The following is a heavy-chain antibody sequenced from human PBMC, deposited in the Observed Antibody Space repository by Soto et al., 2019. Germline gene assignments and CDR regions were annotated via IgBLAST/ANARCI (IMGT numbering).Heavy chain of an antibody. V-gene: IGHV3-7*01. CDR2: IKEDGSEK. Sequence: EVQLVESGGGLVQPGGSLRLSCAAFGFTFSRYWMTWVRQAPGKGLDGVANIKEDGSEKHYVDTVRGRFTISRDNAKNSLYLQINNPRVEDTAIHFCSRDVVVGAKSWNSWRQGTLVTVSS. CDR3: SRDVVVGAKSWNS. CDR1: GFTFSRYW. D-gene: IGHD2-15*01. J-gene: IGHJ5*01.